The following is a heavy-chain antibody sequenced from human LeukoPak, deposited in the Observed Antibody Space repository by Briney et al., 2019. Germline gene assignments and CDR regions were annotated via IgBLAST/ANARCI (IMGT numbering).Heavy chain of an antibody. CDR1: GFAFNTYW. J-gene: IGHJ4*02. CDR2: IWYDGSNK. CDR3: ARGTGPYYDFWSGNNF. D-gene: IGHD3-3*01. Sequence: GGSLRLSCAASGFAFNTYWMHWVRQAPGKGLEWVAVIWYDGSNKYYADSVKGRFTISRDNSKNTLYLQMNSLRAEDTAVYYCARGTGPYYDFWSGNNFWGQGTLVTVSS. V-gene: IGHV3-33*08.